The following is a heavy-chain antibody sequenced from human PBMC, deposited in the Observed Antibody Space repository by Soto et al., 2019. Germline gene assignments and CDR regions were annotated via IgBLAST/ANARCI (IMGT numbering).Heavy chain of an antibody. D-gene: IGHD3-22*01. J-gene: IGHJ4*02. CDR2: IYWNDDK. CDR3: AHRQSRYYYASSGCPDY. CDR1: GFSLSTSGVG. Sequence: QITLKESGPTLVKPTQTLTLTCTFSGFSLSTSGVGVGWIRQPPGKALEWLALIYWNDDKRYSPSLKSRLTITKDTSKNQVVLTMTNMDPVDTATYYCAHRQSRYYYASSGCPDYWGQGTLVTVSS. V-gene: IGHV2-5*01.